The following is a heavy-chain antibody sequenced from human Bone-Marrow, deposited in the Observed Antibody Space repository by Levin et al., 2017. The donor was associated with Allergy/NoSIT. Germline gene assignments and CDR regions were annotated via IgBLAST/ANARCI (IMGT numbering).Heavy chain of an antibody. Sequence: GESLKISCAGSGFIFSDYYMTWLRQAPGKGLEWVSYISGSITNYADSVKGRFTISTDNAENSLFLQMNSLRVEDTAVYFCARESGFLRDAFDIWGQGTVVTVSS. CDR3: ARESGFLRDAFDI. D-gene: IGHD3-3*01. CDR2: ISGSIT. CDR1: GFIFSDYY. J-gene: IGHJ3*02. V-gene: IGHV3-11*06.